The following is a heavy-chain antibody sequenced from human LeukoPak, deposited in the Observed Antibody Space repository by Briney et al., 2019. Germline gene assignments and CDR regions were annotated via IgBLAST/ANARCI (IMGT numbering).Heavy chain of an antibody. J-gene: IGHJ4*02. V-gene: IGHV3-48*03. D-gene: IGHD6-19*01. CDR3: ARDGGIAVAAEVYFDY. CDR2: ISSSGSTI. Sequence: GGSLRLSCAASGFTFSSHEMNWVRQAPGKGLEWASYISSSGSTIYYADSVKGRFTISRDNAKNSLYLQMNSLRAEDTAVYYCARDGGIAVAAEVYFDYWGQGTLVTVSS. CDR1: GFTFSSHE.